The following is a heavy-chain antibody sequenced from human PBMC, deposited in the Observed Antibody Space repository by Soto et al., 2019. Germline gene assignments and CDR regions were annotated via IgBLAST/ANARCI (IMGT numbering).Heavy chain of an antibody. D-gene: IGHD3-10*01. CDR1: GFSLNTDGEG. Sequence: QITLKESGPTQVKPTQTLTLTCSFSGFSLNTDGEGVGWVRQPPGEALEWLALIYWDDDERYRPSLKTRLTITKDPSKNQVVLIMTNMDPVDTATYYCAPSRNLITEDAQVGDFDYWGQGTLVTVSS. CDR2: IYWDDDE. V-gene: IGHV2-5*02. J-gene: IGHJ4*02. CDR3: APSRNLITEDAQVGDFDY.